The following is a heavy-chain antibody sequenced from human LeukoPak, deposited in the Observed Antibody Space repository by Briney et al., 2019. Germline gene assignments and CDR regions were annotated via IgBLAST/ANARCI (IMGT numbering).Heavy chain of an antibody. CDR2: IYWDDDK. D-gene: IGHD3-22*01. V-gene: IGHV2-5*02. J-gene: IGHJ4*02. CDR3: AHWTTYYYDSSGYYAYYFDY. Sequence: ESGPTLVNPTQTLTLTCTFSGFSLSTSGVGVGWIRQPPGKALEWLALIYWDDDKRYSPSLKSRLTITKDTSKNQVVLTMTNMDPVDTATYYCAHWTTYYYDSSGYYAYYFDYWGQGTLVTVSS. CDR1: GFSLSTSGVG.